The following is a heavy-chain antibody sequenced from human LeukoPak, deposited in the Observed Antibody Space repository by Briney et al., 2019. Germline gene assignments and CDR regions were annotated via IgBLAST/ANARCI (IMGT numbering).Heavy chain of an antibody. Sequence: SETLSLTCAVYGGSFSGYYWSWIRQPPGKGLEWIGEINHSGSTNYNPSLKSRVTISVDTSKNQFSLKLSSVTAADTAVYYCARGVSGYSSGWYLGPYFDYWGQGTLVTVSS. CDR3: ARGVSGYSSGWYLGPYFDY. CDR1: GGSFSGYY. V-gene: IGHV4-34*01. D-gene: IGHD6-19*01. CDR2: INHSGST. J-gene: IGHJ4*02.